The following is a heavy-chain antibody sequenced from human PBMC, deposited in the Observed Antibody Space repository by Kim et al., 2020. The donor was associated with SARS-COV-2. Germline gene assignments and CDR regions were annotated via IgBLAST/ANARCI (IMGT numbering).Heavy chain of an antibody. CDR1: GVSFTSYW. CDR3: AREVRVPAALEGYYFSGMDV. CDR2: IKQDGSET. Sequence: GGSLRLSCATSGVSFTSYWMSWVRQVPGKGLEWVANIKQDGSETYYVDSVKGRFTISRDNAKNSLYLQMSSLRAEDTAVYHCAREVRVPAALEGYYFSGMDVWGQGTTVTFSS. V-gene: IGHV3-7*01. J-gene: IGHJ6*02. D-gene: IGHD2-2*01.